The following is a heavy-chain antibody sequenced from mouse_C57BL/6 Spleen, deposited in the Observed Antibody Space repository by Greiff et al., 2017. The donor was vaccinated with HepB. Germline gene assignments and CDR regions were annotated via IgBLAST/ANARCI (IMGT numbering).Heavy chain of an antibody. J-gene: IGHJ2*01. CDR3: TTREITTVVAGDYFDY. CDR1: GFNIKDYY. Sequence: EVQLQQSGAELVRPGASVKLSCTASGFNIKDYYMHWVKQRPEQGLEWIGRIDPEDGDTEYAPKFPGKATMTAVTSSNTAYLQLSSLTSEDTAVDYCTTREITTVVAGDYFDYWGQGTTLTVSS. V-gene: IGHV14-1*01. CDR2: IDPEDGDT. D-gene: IGHD1-1*01.